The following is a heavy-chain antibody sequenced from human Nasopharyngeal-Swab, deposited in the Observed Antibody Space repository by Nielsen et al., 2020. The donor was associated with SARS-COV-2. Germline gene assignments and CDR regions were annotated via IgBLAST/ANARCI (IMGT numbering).Heavy chain of an antibody. CDR1: GFTFSSYW. J-gene: IGHJ6*03. Sequence: GGSLRLSCAASGFTFSSYWMHWVRQAPGKGLVWVSRINSDGSSTSYADSVKGRFTISRDNAKNTLYLQMNSLRAEDTAVYYCARAFRYYYMDVWGKGTTVTVSS. CDR3: ARAFRYYYMDV. V-gene: IGHV3-74*01. CDR2: INSDGSST.